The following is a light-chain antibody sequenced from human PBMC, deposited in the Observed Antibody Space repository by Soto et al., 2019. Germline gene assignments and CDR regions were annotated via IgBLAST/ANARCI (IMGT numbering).Light chain of an antibody. CDR1: TTDVGGYNY. CDR3: CSYAGGYILL. J-gene: IGLJ2*01. Sequence: QSALTQPPSASGSPGQSVTFSCTGTTTDVGGYNYVSWYQQHPGKAPKLMIYDVSERPSGVPDRFSGSKSGNTAFLTISGLHTEDEADYYCCSYAGGYILLFGGGTKLTVL. CDR2: DVS. V-gene: IGLV2-11*01.